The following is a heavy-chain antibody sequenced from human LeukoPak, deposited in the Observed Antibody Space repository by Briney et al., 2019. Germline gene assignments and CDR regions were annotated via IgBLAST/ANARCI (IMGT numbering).Heavy chain of an antibody. CDR3: ARALASEDDY. CDR2: INSDESIT. J-gene: IGHJ4*02. Sequence: GGSLRLSCAASGFTFSMYWMHWVRQAPGKGLVWVSVINSDESITLYADSVKGRFTISRDNAKNTLYLQMNSLRAEDTAVYYCARALASEDDYWGQGTLVIVSS. V-gene: IGHV3-74*01. D-gene: IGHD5-12*01. CDR1: GFTFSMYW.